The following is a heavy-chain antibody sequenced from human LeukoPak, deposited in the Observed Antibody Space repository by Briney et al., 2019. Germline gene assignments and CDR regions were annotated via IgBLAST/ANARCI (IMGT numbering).Heavy chain of an antibody. CDR1: GGSISSYY. V-gene: IGHV4-4*07. J-gene: IGHJ6*02. CDR3: AREGSPFVVVPAAMFSYYYYGMDV. CDR2: IYTSGST. D-gene: IGHD2-2*01. Sequence: SETLSLTCTVSGGSISSYYWSWIRQSAGKGLEWIGRIYTSGSTNYNPSLKSRVTMSVDTSKNQFSLKLSSVTAADTAVYYCAREGSPFVVVPAAMFSYYYYGMDVWGQGTTVTVSS.